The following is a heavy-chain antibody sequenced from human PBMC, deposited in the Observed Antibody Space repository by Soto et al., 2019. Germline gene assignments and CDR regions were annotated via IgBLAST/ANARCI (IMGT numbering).Heavy chain of an antibody. CDR1: GGTFSSYA. CDR2: IIPIFGTA. D-gene: IGHD4-17*01. J-gene: IGHJ5*02. Sequence: SVKVSCKASGGTFSSYAISWVRQAPGQGLEWMGGIIPIFGTANYAQKFQGRVTITADESTSTAYMELSSLRSEDTAVYYCARDVRVYGNSWFGPWGQGTLVTSPQ. V-gene: IGHV1-69*13. CDR3: ARDVRVYGNSWFGP.